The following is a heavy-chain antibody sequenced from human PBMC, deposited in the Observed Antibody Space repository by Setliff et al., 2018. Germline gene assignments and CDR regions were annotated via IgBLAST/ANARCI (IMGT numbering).Heavy chain of an antibody. J-gene: IGHJ4*02. D-gene: IGHD6-19*01. V-gene: IGHV4-4*08. CDR1: GDSMNDNH. Sequence: SETLSLTCNVSGDSMNDNHWTWIRQPPGKGLEWIGYIYTSGGTNYNPSRKSRVTISVDMSKNQFSLKLSSVIAADTAVYYCARGVSSVSWTPRYWGRGILVTVSS. CDR2: IYTSGGT. CDR3: ARGVSSVSWTPRY.